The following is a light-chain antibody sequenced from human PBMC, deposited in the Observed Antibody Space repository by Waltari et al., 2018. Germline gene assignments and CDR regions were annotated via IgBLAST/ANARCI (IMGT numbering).Light chain of an antibody. CDR3: SSWDDSVIGPV. V-gene: IGLV1-44*01. CDR1: SSNIARQP. CDR2: SNN. J-gene: IGLJ2*01. Sequence: QSVLPQPPSASGTPGPRVTIPCSGSSSNIARQPVNWYQQLPGTAPKLLIFSNNQRPSGVPDRFSGSKSGTSASLAISGLLSEDEADYYCSSWDDSVIGPVFGGGTKLTVL.